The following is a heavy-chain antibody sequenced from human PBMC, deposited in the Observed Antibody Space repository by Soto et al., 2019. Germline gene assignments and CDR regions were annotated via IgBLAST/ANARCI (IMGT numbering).Heavy chain of an antibody. J-gene: IGHJ4*02. D-gene: IGHD3-10*01. CDR3: ARGEYYGSGNYFDY. CDR1: GGSISSYY. V-gene: IGHV4-59*08. Sequence: SETLSLTCTVSGGSISSYYWSWIRQPPGKGLEWIGNIYYSGSTNYNPSLKSRVTISVDTSKNQFSLKLSSVTAADTAVYYCARGEYYGSGNYFDYWGQGTLVTVSS. CDR2: IYYSGST.